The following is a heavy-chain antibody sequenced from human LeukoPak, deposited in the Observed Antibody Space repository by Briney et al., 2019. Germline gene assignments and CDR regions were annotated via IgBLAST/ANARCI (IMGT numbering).Heavy chain of an antibody. V-gene: IGHV3-23*01. Sequence: GGSLRLSCAASGFTLNNYAMSWVRQAPGKGLEWVSATSSSDAGTYHADSVRGRFTISRDNSKNTLYLQMNSLRAEDAAVYYCASRSSGHYFDYWGQGTLVTVSS. J-gene: IGHJ4*02. CDR3: ASRSSGHYFDY. CDR2: TSSSDAGT. CDR1: GFTLNNYA. D-gene: IGHD3-22*01.